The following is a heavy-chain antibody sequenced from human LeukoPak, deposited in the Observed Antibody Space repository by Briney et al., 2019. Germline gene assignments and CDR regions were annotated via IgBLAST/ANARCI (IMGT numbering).Heavy chain of an antibody. CDR1: GGTFSSYA. CDR3: ARDSGSYYFDY. D-gene: IGHD1-26*01. J-gene: IGHJ4*02. Sequence: ASVKVSCKASGGTFSSYAISWVRQAPGQGLEWMGWISAYNGNTNYAQKLQGRVTMTTDTSTSTAYMELRSLRSDDTAVNYCARDSGSYYFDYWGQGTLVTVSS. V-gene: IGHV1-18*01. CDR2: ISAYNGNT.